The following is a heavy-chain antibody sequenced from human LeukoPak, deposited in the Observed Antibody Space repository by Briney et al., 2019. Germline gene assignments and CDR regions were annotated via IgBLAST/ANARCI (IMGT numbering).Heavy chain of an antibody. D-gene: IGHD4-11*01. CDR3: ARPYYSNYYYYGMDV. Sequence: PGGSLTLSCAASGFTFSSYEMNWVRQAPGKGLQWVSDISSSGTTIYYADSVKGRFTISRDNSKNTLYLQMNSLRVEDTAVYYCARPYYSNYYYYGMDVWGQGTTVPVSS. CDR2: ISSSGTTI. V-gene: IGHV3-48*03. CDR1: GFTFSSYE. J-gene: IGHJ6*02.